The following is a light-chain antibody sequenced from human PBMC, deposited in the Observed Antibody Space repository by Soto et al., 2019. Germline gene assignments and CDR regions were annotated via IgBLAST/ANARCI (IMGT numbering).Light chain of an antibody. CDR3: QQYGSSPIN. CDR1: QSVSSS. V-gene: IGKV3-20*01. J-gene: IGKJ5*01. Sequence: EIVLTQSPGPLSLSPGERATLSCRASQSVSSSLAWYQQKTGQAPRLLISGASSRATGIPDRFSGSGSETDFTLTISRLEPEDFALYYCQQYGSSPINFGQGTRLEIK. CDR2: GAS.